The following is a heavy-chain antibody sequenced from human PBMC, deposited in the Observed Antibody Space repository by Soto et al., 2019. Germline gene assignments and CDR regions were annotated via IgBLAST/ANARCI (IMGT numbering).Heavy chain of an antibody. D-gene: IGHD2-15*01. CDR2: IYPGDSDT. Sequence: ESLKISCKGSGYSFTSYWIGWVRQMPGKGLEWMGIIYPGDSDTRYSPSFQGQVTISTDKSISTAYLQWSSLKASDTAMYYCARQYCSGGSCSYVDYWGQGTLVTVSS. CDR3: ARQYCSGGSCSYVDY. V-gene: IGHV5-51*01. CDR1: GYSFTSYW. J-gene: IGHJ4*02.